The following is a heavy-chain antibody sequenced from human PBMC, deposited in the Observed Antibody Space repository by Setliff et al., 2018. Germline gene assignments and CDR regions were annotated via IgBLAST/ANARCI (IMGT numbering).Heavy chain of an antibody. V-gene: IGHV4-38-2*01. Sequence: SETLSLTCGVSNYSISSGYYWAWIRQPPGRGLEWIGSIYHTGRTNYNPSLKTRVTISVDTSENQFSLRLTSVTAADTADYYCARRPPYWGFDYWGRGTLVTVSS. CDR1: NYSISSGYY. J-gene: IGHJ4*02. CDR2: IYHTGRT. CDR3: ARRPPYWGFDY. D-gene: IGHD3-16*01.